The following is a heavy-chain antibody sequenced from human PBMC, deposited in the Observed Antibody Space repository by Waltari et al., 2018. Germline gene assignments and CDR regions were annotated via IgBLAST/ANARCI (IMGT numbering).Heavy chain of an antibody. CDR3: ATGSITIFGVVTPYGMDV. D-gene: IGHD3-3*01. J-gene: IGHJ6*02. CDR1: GYTLTELS. V-gene: IGHV1-24*01. CDR2: VDPEEGET. Sequence: QVQLVQSGAEVKKPGASVKVSCKVSGYTLTELSMHWVRQAPGKGLEWMGGVDPEEGETIDAQKFQGRVTRTEDTSTDTAYMELSSLRSEDTAVYYCATGSITIFGVVTPYGMDVWGQGTTVTVSS.